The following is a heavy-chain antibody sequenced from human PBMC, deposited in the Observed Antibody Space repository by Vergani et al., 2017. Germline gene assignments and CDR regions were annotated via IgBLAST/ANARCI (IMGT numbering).Heavy chain of an antibody. CDR1: GFTFSSHA. D-gene: IGHD3-10*01. J-gene: IGHJ4*02. CDR3: AKVRETLWFGESRPY. Sequence: VPLLESGGGLVQHGGSLSLSCAASGFTFSSHAMSWVRQAPGKGLEWVSAISGSGGSTYYADSVKGRFTISRDNSKNTLYLQMNSLRAEDTAVYYCAKVRETLWFGESRPYWGQGTLVTVSS. CDR2: ISGSGGST. V-gene: IGHV3-23*01.